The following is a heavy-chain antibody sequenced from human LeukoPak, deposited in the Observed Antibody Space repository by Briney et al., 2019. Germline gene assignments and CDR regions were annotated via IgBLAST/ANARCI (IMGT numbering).Heavy chain of an antibody. CDR1: GFTFSRYS. V-gene: IGHV3-21*01. CDR3: AINHRDGYSELGY. CDR2: ITSSSTYI. Sequence: GGSLRLSCAASGFTFSRYSINWLRQAPGKGLEWVAYITSSSTYIYYADSVKGRFTISRDNAKNSLYLQMNALRAEDTAVYYCAINHRDGYSELGYWGQGTLVTVSS. J-gene: IGHJ4*02. D-gene: IGHD5-24*01.